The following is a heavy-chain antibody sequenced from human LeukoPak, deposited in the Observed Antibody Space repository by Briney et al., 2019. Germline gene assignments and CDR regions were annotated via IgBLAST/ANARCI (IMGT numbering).Heavy chain of an antibody. Sequence: ASVEVSCKASGYTFTGYYMHWVRQAPGQGLEWMGWINPNSGGTNYAQKFQGRVTMTRDTSISTAYMELSRLRSDDTAVYYCAREVIVVVPAASEYYYYYYGMDVWGQGTTVAVSS. D-gene: IGHD2-2*01. CDR1: GYTFTGYY. CDR3: AREVIVVVPAASEYYYYYYGMDV. CDR2: INPNSGGT. J-gene: IGHJ6*02. V-gene: IGHV1-2*02.